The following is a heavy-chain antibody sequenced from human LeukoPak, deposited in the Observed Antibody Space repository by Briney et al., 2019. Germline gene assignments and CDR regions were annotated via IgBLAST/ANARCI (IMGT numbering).Heavy chain of an antibody. D-gene: IGHD4-17*01. CDR1: GFTFSSYG. CDR2: ISYDGSNK. V-gene: IGHV3-30*18. CDR3: ANLATVTTVFDY. Sequence: GGSLRLSCAASGFTFSSYGMHWVRQASGKGLEWVAVISYDGSNKYYADSVKGRFTISRDNSKNTLYLQMNSLRAEDTAVYYCANLATVTTVFDYWGQGTLVTVSS. J-gene: IGHJ4*02.